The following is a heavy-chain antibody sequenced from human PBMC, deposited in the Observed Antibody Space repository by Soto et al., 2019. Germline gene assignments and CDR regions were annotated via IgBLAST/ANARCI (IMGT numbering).Heavy chain of an antibody. V-gene: IGHV3-21*01. CDR2: ISSSSSYI. J-gene: IGHJ3*02. Sequence: PGGSLRLSCAASGFTFSSYSMNWVRQAPGKGLEWVSSISSSSSYIYYADSVKGRVTISRDNAKNSLYLQMNSLGAEDTAVYYCAGEYCSGGSCYPDAFDIWGQGTMVTVSS. D-gene: IGHD2-15*01. CDR1: GFTFSSYS. CDR3: AGEYCSGGSCYPDAFDI.